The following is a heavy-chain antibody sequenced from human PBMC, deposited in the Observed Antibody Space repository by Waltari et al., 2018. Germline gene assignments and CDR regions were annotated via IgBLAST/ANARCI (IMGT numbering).Heavy chain of an antibody. D-gene: IGHD6-19*01. CDR1: AYTFSTYG. V-gene: IGHV1-18*01. J-gene: IGHJ4*01. CDR2: ISAHDGNT. Sequence: QVHLVQAGAEVKTPGASVKVSSEASAYTFSTYGLTWVRPAPGQGLEWLGWISAHDGNTNYAPSLQDRVTLTTDTSTYTAYMELNSLRPDDTAVYYCATAVGGNMEFDSWGHGSLVTVSS. CDR3: ATAVGGNMEFDS.